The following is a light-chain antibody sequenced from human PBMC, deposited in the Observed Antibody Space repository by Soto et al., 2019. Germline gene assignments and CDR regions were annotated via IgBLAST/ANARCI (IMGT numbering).Light chain of an antibody. CDR2: GAS. CDR3: QQYNNWPYT. J-gene: IGKJ2*01. CDR1: QSVSSN. V-gene: IGKV3-15*01. Sequence: ETVLTQSPATLSVSPGERATLYCRASQSVSSNLAWYQQKPGQAPRLLIHGASTRATGIPARFNGSGSGTEFTLTIGSLQSEDFAVYYCQQYNNWPYTFGQGTKLEIK.